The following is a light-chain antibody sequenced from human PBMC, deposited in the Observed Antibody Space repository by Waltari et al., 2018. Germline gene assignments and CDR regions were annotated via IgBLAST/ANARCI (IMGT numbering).Light chain of an antibody. Sequence: QSALTKPAYMSGYHGKSITISCTGTNSHVCGYNFVSWYQQHPGKAPKLMIFDVSNRPSGVSDRFSGSKSGNTASLTISGLQAEDEADYYCSSYTSSTPQYVFGPGTKVTVL. CDR2: DVS. V-gene: IGLV2-14*03. CDR3: SSYTSSTPQYV. CDR1: NSHVCGYNF. J-gene: IGLJ1*01.